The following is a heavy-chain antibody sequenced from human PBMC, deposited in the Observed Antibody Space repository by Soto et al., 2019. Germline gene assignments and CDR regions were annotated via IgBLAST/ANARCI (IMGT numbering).Heavy chain of an antibody. CDR1: GFIFGNYM. D-gene: IGHD2-15*01. Sequence: EVQLLESGGGLVQPGESLRLSCAFSGFIFGNYMMTWVRQAPGKGLEWVSTIRDGGESTYYADSVKGRFTISRDNSKNTLYLQMDSLGVEYLAVYYCAPHVHCSGGSCHYDAFDIRGQGTMVTVSS. CDR3: APHVHCSGGSCHYDAFDI. J-gene: IGHJ3*02. V-gene: IGHV3-23*01. CDR2: IRDGGEST.